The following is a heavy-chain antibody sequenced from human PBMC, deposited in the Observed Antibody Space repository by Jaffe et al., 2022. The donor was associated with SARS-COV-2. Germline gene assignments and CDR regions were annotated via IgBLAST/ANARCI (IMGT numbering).Heavy chain of an antibody. CDR1: GFTFSSYS. Sequence: EVQLVESGGGLVQPGGSLRLSCAASGFTFSSYSMNWVRQAPGKGLEWVSYISSSSSTIYYADSVKGRFTISRDNAKNSLYLQMNSLRDEDTAVYYCAVYTQNDFWSGVGEYYYGMDVWGQGTTVTVSS. CDR3: AVYTQNDFWSGVGEYYYGMDV. J-gene: IGHJ6*02. V-gene: IGHV3-48*02. D-gene: IGHD3-3*01. CDR2: ISSSSSTI.